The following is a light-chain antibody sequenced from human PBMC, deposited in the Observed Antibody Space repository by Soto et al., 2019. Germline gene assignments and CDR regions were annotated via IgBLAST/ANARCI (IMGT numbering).Light chain of an antibody. CDR1: QSVSTRY. CDR2: GVS. J-gene: IGKJ3*01. V-gene: IGKV3-20*01. CDR3: QQFGTSPLVT. Sequence: EIVLTQSPGTLSLSPGERATLSCRASQSVSTRYLAWYQQKPGQAPRLLIHGVSSRATGIPDRFSGSGFGTDFILTISRLEPEDFAVYYCQQFGTSPLVTFGPGTKVDIK.